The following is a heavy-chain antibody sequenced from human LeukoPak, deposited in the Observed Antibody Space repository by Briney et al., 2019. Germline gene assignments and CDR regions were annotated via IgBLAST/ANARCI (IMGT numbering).Heavy chain of an antibody. CDR2: IYTSGST. CDR3: ARQDAFDI. J-gene: IGHJ3*02. V-gene: IGHV4-61*02. Sequence: SQTLSLTCTVSGGSISSDNIYWSWVRQPAGKGLEWIGRIYTSGSTNYNPSLESRVTISVDTSKNQLSLKLSSVTAADTAVYYCARQDAFDIWGQGTMVTVSS. CDR1: GGSISSDNIY.